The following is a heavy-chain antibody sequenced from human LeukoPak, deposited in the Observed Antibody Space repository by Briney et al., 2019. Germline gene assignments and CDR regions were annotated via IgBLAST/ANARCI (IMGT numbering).Heavy chain of an antibody. Sequence: GGSLRLSCAASGFTFDDYGMSWVRQAPGKGLEWVSGINWSGRSTGYAESVNGRFTISRDNAKNSLYLQMNSLRAEDTALYYCARDTYCSGGSCLRDYWGQGTLVTVSS. CDR1: GFTFDDYG. V-gene: IGHV3-20*04. CDR3: ARDTYCSGGSCLRDY. D-gene: IGHD2-15*01. CDR2: INWSGRST. J-gene: IGHJ4*02.